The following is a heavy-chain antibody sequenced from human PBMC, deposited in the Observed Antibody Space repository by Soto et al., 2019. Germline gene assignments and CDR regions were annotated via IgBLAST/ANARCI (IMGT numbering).Heavy chain of an antibody. D-gene: IGHD6-13*01. CDR1: GFTFSTYA. Sequence: EVQLLESGGGLVQPGGSLRLSCAASGFTFSTYAMNWVRQAPGKGLEWVSAITGSGGGTYYADSVKGRFTVSRDNSKNTLYLQMNSLRAEDTAVSYCAILVESSSWQWRKGTLVTVSS. CDR2: ITGSGGGT. CDR3: AILVESSSWQ. V-gene: IGHV3-23*01. J-gene: IGHJ4*02.